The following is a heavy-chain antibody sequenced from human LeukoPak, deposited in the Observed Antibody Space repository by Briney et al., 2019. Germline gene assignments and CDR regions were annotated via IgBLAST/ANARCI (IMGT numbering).Heavy chain of an antibody. CDR1: GFTFSSYS. Sequence: PGGSLRLSCAASGFTFSSYSMNWVRQAPGKGLEWVSSISGSSSYIYHADSVKGRLTISRDNAENSLYLQMNSLRAEDTAVYFCAREGEYCSGGSCYRYFQYWGQGTLVTVSS. CDR3: AREGEYCSGGSCYRYFQY. J-gene: IGHJ1*01. V-gene: IGHV3-21*01. CDR2: ISGSSSYI. D-gene: IGHD2-15*01.